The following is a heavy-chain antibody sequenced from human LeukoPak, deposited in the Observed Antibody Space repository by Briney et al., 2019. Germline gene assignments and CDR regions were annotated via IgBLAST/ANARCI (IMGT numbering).Heavy chain of an antibody. Sequence: SETLSLTCTVSGGSISSSSYYWGWIRQPPGKGLEWIGSIYYSGSTYYNPSLKSRVTISVDTPKNQFSLKLSSVTAADTAVYYCARELYDSSGYYYGVYYYYYMDVWGKGTTVTVSS. D-gene: IGHD3-22*01. CDR2: IYYSGST. J-gene: IGHJ6*03. CDR1: GGSISSSSYY. V-gene: IGHV4-39*07. CDR3: ARELYDSSGYYYGVYYYYYMDV.